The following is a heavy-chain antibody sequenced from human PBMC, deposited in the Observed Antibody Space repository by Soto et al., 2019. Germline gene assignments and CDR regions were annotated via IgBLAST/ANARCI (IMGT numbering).Heavy chain of an antibody. CDR1: GYTFTSYG. CDR2: ISAYNGNT. Sequence: GASVKVSCKASGYTFTSYGISWVRQAPGQGLEWMGWISAYNGNTNYAQKLQGRVTMTTDTSTSTAYMELRSLRSDDTAVYYCARDSLELFLSGDAFDIWGQGTMVTVSS. D-gene: IGHD1-7*01. J-gene: IGHJ3*02. CDR3: ARDSLELFLSGDAFDI. V-gene: IGHV1-18*01.